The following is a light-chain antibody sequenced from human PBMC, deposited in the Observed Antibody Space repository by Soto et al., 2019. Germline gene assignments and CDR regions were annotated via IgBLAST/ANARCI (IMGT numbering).Light chain of an antibody. CDR3: KQRYNTPQYT. Sequence: DIQMTQSPSSLSASVGDRVTITCRASQTISSYLNWYQQKPGKAPKLLIYAASSLQSGVPSRLSVSGSVIDLTRTLSCLQPDDFAIYNCKQRYNTPQYTFGQGTELEI. J-gene: IGKJ2*01. V-gene: IGKV1-39*01. CDR1: QTISSY. CDR2: AAS.